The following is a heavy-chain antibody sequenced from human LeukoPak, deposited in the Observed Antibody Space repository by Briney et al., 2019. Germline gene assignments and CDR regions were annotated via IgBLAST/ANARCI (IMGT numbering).Heavy chain of an antibody. CDR3: ARQVVAVAGTGYFDY. D-gene: IGHD6-19*01. Sequence: SETLSLTCTVSGGSIRSSSYYWGWIRQPPGKGLEWIGCIYYSGSTYYNASLKSRGTISVDTSKNQFSLTLNSVTAADTAVYFCARQVVAVAGTGYFDYWGQGTLVTVSS. J-gene: IGHJ4*02. CDR1: GGSIRSSSYY. CDR2: IYYSGST. V-gene: IGHV4-39*01.